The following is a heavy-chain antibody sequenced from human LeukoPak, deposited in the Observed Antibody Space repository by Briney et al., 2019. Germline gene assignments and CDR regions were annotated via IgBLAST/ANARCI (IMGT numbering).Heavy chain of an antibody. J-gene: IGHJ4*02. D-gene: IGHD2/OR15-2a*01. V-gene: IGHV3-7*03. CDR1: GLNFRSSW. CDR2: INQDGSEK. Sequence: GGSLRLSCAASGLNFRSSWMSWIRQAPGKGLERVANINQDGSEKYYVDSVKGRFTISRDNVKNSLYLQMNGLRVEDTAVYYCARAFYSYFDYWGQGTLVVVST. CDR3: ARAFYSYFDY.